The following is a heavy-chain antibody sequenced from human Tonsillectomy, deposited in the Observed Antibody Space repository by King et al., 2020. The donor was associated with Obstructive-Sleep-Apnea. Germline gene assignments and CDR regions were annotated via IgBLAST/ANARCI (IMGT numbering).Heavy chain of an antibody. V-gene: IGHV4-39*07. CDR3: ARNVGPGDAYNTL. CDR2: IYYSGST. CDR1: GDSVSSSSYY. Sequence: QLQESGPGLVKPSETLSLTCTVSGDSVSSSSYYWGWIRQSPGKGLEWIGSIYYSGSTYYNPSLKSRVTISVDTSKNQLSLKLNSVTAADTAVYYCARNVGPGDAYNTLWGRGTLVTVSS. D-gene: IGHD5-24*01. J-gene: IGHJ2*01.